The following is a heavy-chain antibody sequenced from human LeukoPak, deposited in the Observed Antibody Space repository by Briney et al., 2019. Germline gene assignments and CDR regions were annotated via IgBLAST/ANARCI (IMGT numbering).Heavy chain of an antibody. CDR2: IWHDGSNK. V-gene: IGHV3-33*06. D-gene: IGHD5-24*01. Sequence: GGSLTLSCAASGFTFSDYGLHWVRQAPGKGLEWVALIWHDGSNKYYADSVMGRFTISRDNSKNTLYLQMNSLRAEDTAMYYCAKDGDAYTEFYYYYMDVWGKGTTVTVSS. J-gene: IGHJ6*03. CDR3: AKDGDAYTEFYYYYMDV. CDR1: GFTFSDYG.